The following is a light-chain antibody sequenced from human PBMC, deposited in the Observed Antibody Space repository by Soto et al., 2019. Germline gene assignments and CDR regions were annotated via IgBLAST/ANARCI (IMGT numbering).Light chain of an antibody. Sequence: EIVLTQSPGTLSLSPGERATLSCRASQSVSSTYLAWYQHKNGQAPRLLIYGASSRATGIPDRFSGSGSGTDFTLTISRLEPEDFAVYYCQQYGSSGTFGQGTKVEIK. CDR3: QQYGSSGT. CDR1: QSVSSTY. V-gene: IGKV3-20*01. J-gene: IGKJ1*01. CDR2: GAS.